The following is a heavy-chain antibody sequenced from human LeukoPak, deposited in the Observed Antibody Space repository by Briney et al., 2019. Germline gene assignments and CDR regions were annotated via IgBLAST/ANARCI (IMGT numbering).Heavy chain of an antibody. Sequence: GGSLRLSCAASGFTVSSSYMIWVRQAPGKGLEWVSIIYSGGDTYYADSVKGRFTISRDHSKNTLYLQMDSLRAEDTAVYYCARENGYKVFDYWGQGTLVTVSS. D-gene: IGHD5-24*01. CDR1: GFTVSSSY. V-gene: IGHV3-53*01. J-gene: IGHJ4*02. CDR3: ARENGYKVFDY. CDR2: IYSGGDT.